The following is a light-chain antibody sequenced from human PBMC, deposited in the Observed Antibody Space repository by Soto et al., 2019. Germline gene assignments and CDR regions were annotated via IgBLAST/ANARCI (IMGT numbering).Light chain of an antibody. J-gene: IGKJ3*01. Sequence: DIQMTQSPASVSASVGDIISITCRASQGINNWLAWYQQKPGTAPRLLSYAATTLKSGVPSRFSGSRSGTEFTLTISGLQPEDFSTYYCQQANSFPFTFGPGTKVDLK. CDR1: QGINNW. CDR3: QQANSFPFT. V-gene: IGKV1-12*01. CDR2: AAT.